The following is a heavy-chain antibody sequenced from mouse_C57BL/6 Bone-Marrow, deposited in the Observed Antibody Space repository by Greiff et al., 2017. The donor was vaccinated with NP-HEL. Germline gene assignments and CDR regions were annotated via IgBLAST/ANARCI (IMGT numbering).Heavy chain of an antibody. CDR2: IYPGSGST. CDR3: AKGYDGFLWFAY. Sequence: QVQLQQPGAELVKPGASVKMSCKASGYTFTSYWITWVKQRPGQGLEWIGDIYPGSGSTNYNEKFKSKATLTVDTSSSTAYMQLSSLTSEDSAVYDCAKGYDGFLWFAYWGQGTLVTVSA. CDR1: GYTFTSYW. D-gene: IGHD2-3*01. J-gene: IGHJ3*01. V-gene: IGHV1-55*01.